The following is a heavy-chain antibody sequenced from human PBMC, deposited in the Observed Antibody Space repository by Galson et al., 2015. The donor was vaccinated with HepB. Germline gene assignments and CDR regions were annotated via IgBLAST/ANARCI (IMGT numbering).Heavy chain of an antibody. CDR3: ALDYDILTTYRYKTFDP. Sequence: QSGAEVTKPGESLSISCQGSGYSFTTYWISWVRQMPGKGLERMGKIDPSDSSTNYSPSFQGHVTMSVDKSINTAYLQWSSLQASDTAIYYCALDYDILTTYRYKTFDPWGQGTLVTVAS. J-gene: IGHJ5*02. CDR1: GYSFTTYW. D-gene: IGHD3-9*01. V-gene: IGHV5-10-1*01. CDR2: IDPSDSST.